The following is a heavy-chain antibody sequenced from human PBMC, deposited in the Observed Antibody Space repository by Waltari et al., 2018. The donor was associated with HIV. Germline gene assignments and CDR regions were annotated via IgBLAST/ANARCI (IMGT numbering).Heavy chain of an antibody. V-gene: IGHV4-61*02. D-gene: IGHD2-21*01. CDR1: GASISSRNYY. CDR3: ARRYCGRACNDFYYFDL. CDR2: VFLSGST. Sequence: QVQLQESGPGLVKSSQTLSLTCTVSGASISSRNYYWSWSRRPAGKGLEWIGRVFLSGSTNYNPSLKSRISMSIDPSKNQFSLNLRSVTAEDTATYFCARRYCGRACNDFYYFDLWGRGTLVTVSS. J-gene: IGHJ2*01.